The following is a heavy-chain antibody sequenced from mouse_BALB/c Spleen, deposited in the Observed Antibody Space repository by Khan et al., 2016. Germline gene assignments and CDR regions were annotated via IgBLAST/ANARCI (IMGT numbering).Heavy chain of an antibody. J-gene: IGHJ3*01. V-gene: IGHV2-6-7*01. CDR2: LWGDGST. CDR3: ASNDDYDGGFAY. D-gene: IGHD2-4*01. CDR1: GFSITGFA. Sequence: LKESGPGLVAPSQSLSITCTVSGFSITGFAVNWVRQPPGKGLEWLGVLWGDGSTDYDSALKSRLIISKDDSKSQIFLKMNRLQTEDNARYYSASNDDYDGGFAYWGQGTLVTVSA.